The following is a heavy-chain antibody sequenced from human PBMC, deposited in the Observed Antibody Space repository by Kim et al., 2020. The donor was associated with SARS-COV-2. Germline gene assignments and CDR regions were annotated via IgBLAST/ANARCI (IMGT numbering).Heavy chain of an antibody. V-gene: IGHV1-69*04. J-gene: IGHJ6*01. CDR2: IIPILGIA. CDR1: GGTFSSYA. Sequence: SVKVSCKASGGTFSSYAISWVRQAPGQGLEWMGRIIPILGIANYAQKFQGRVTITADKSTSTAYMELSSLRSEDTAVYYCARDSGEYSGSYEGAYYYGM. CDR3: ARDSGEYSGSYEGAYYYGM. D-gene: IGHD1-26*01.